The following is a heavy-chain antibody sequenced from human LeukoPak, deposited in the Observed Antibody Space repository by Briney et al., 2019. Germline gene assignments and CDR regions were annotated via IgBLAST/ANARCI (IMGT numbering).Heavy chain of an antibody. J-gene: IGHJ1*01. CDR1: GFTFSRYW. CDR2: IMQEGSEK. Sequence: GGSRRLSCAAFGFTFSRYWVSWVRQVPGKGLEWVANIMQEGSEKYYVDSVKGRCTISRDNAKNSLYLQMNSRRAEDTAMYHCAISGPICSGGSCYYRYWGQGTLVTVSS. CDR3: AISGPICSGGSCYYRY. D-gene: IGHD2-15*01. V-gene: IGHV3-7*01.